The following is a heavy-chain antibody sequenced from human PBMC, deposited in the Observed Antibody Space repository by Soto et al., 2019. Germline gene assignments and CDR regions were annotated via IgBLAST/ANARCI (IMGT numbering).Heavy chain of an antibody. CDR3: ARVMTNFGVISKGHDH. CDR1: GYPFTTYG. D-gene: IGHD3-3*01. J-gene: IGHJ4*02. V-gene: IGHV1-18*04. CDR2: ISTYNGDT. Sequence: ASVKVSCKASGYPFTTYGISWVRQAPGQGLEWMGWISTYNGDTEYPQSLQGRVTMTRDTSTATAYMELRSLRSDDTAVYYCARVMTNFGVISKGHDHCGQGTMVTVYS.